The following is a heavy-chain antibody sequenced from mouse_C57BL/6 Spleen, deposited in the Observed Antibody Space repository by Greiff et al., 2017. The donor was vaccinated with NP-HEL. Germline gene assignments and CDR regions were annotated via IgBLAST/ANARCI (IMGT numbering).Heavy chain of an antibody. Sequence: QVQLQQPGAELVKPGASVKLSCKASGYTFTSYWMQWVKQRPGQGLEWIGEIDPSDSYTNYNQKFKGKATLTVDTSSSTAYMQLSSLTSEDSAVYYCARFPLWLRRDYWGQGTTLTVSS. J-gene: IGHJ2*01. V-gene: IGHV1-50*01. D-gene: IGHD2-2*01. CDR3: ARFPLWLRRDY. CDR1: GYTFTSYW. CDR2: IDPSDSYT.